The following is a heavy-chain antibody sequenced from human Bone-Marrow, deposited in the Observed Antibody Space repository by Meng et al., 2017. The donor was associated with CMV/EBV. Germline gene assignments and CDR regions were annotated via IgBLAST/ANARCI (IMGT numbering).Heavy chain of an antibody. CDR2: ISSSGSTI. J-gene: IGHJ6*02. Sequence: GESLKISCAASGFTFSSYEMNWVRQAPGKGLEWVSYISSSGSTIYYADSVKGRFTISRDNAKNSLYLQLNSLRAEDTAVYYCARGGAGQYDFWSGYRYNYYYYYGMDVWGQGTTVTVSS. CDR3: ARGGAGQYDFWSGYRYNYYYYYGMDV. V-gene: IGHV3-48*03. CDR1: GFTFSSYE. D-gene: IGHD3-3*01.